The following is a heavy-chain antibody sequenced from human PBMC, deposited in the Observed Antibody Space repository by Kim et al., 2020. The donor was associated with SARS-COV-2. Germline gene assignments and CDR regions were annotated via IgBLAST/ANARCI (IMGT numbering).Heavy chain of an antibody. D-gene: IGHD6-19*01. CDR3: AREKADTSTIDI. CDR2: IGNDGSNI. CDR1: GFTFSSYG. Sequence: GGSLRLSCAASGFTFSSYGMHWVRQATGKGLEWVAAIGNDGSNIYYADSVKGRFTISRDKAKNTLYLQMNSLRAEDTAVCYCAREKADTSTIDIWGQGTMVTVSP. V-gene: IGHV3-33*01. J-gene: IGHJ3*02.